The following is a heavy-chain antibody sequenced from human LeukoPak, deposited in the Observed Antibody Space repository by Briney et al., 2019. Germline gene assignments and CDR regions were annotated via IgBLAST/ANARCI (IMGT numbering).Heavy chain of an antibody. D-gene: IGHD3-22*01. J-gene: IGHJ6*02. CDR1: GGSISSYY. CDR3: ARGDSSGYYLDYYYYGMDV. V-gene: IGHV4-59*01. Sequence: SETLSLTCTVSGGSISSYYWSWIRQPPGKGLEWIGYIYYSGSTNYNPSLKSRVTISVDTSKNQFSLKLSPVTAADTAVYYCARGDSSGYYLDYYYYGMDVWGQGTTVTVSS. CDR2: IYYSGST.